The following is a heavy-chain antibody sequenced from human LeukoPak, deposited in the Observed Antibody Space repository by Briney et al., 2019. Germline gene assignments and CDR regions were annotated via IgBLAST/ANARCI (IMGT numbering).Heavy chain of an antibody. D-gene: IGHD5-12*01. CDR2: INPSGGST. CDR3: ARSDGYNLSGLGEPLKQIDY. J-gene: IGHJ4*02. CDR1: GYTFTSYY. V-gene: IGHV1-46*01. Sequence: ASVKVSCKASGYTFTSYYMHWVRQAPGQGLEWMGIINPSGGSTSYAQKFQGRVTMTGDTSTSTVYMELSSLRSEDTAVYYCARSDGYNLSGLGEPLKQIDYWGQGTLVTVSS.